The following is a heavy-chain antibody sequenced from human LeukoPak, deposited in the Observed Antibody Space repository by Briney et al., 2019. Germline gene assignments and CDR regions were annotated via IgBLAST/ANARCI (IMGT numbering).Heavy chain of an antibody. CDR1: GFTFSSYA. J-gene: IGHJ6*02. Sequence: PGGSLRLSCAASGFTFSSYAMHWVRQAPGKGLEWVAVISYDGSNKYYADSVKGRFTISRDNSKNTLYLQMNSLRAEDTAVYYCAGDYGYCSSTSCYTVWGYYYYGMDVWGQGTTVTVSS. D-gene: IGHD2-2*02. CDR2: ISYDGSNK. V-gene: IGHV3-30-3*01. CDR3: AGDYGYCSSTSCYTVWGYYYYGMDV.